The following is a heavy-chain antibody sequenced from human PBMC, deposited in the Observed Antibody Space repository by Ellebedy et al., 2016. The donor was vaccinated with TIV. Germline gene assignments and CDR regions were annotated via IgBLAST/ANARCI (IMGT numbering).Heavy chain of an antibody. V-gene: IGHV4-59*08. CDR2: IYYSIYYSGST. J-gene: IGHJ6*03. D-gene: IGHD4-23*01. Sequence: SETLSLTCTVSGGSINSFYWSWIRQPPGKGLEWIGYIYYSIYYSGSTNYNPSLKSRVTISVDASKHQFSLQLSSVTAADTAVYYCARHAATAGNPNMDVWGRGTTVTVS. CDR1: GGSINSFY. CDR3: ARHAATAGNPNMDV.